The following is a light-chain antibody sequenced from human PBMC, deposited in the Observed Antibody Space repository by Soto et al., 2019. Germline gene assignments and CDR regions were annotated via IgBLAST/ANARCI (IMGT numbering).Light chain of an antibody. CDR3: QQYARSPLT. CDR1: QTVGSGY. Sequence: EVVLRQSPGTLSFSPGEAAPPSCRASQTVGSGYLAGYKQRSGQAPRLLIYGSSSRASDVPDRFSGSGSGTEFTLTISSLEPEDCAVYFCQQYARSPLTFGQGTKLEIK. CDR2: GSS. J-gene: IGKJ1*01. V-gene: IGKV3-20*01.